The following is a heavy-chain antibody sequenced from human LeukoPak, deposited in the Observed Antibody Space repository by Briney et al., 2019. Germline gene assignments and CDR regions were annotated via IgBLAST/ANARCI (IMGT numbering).Heavy chain of an antibody. CDR2: INPSGGST. CDR1: GYTFTSYY. V-gene: IGHV1-46*01. J-gene: IGHJ4*02. Sequence: GASVKVSCKXSGYTFTSYYMHWVRQAPGQGLEWMGIINPSGGSTSYAQKFQGRVTMTRDTSTSTVYMELSSPRSEDTAVYYCARALWFGELSYWGQGTLVTVSS. D-gene: IGHD3-10*01. CDR3: ARALWFGELSY.